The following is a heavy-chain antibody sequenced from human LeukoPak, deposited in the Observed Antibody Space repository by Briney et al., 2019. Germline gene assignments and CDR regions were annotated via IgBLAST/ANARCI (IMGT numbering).Heavy chain of an antibody. CDR1: GFTFDDYA. J-gene: IGHJ3*02. V-gene: IGHV3-9*01. Sequence: PGGSLRLSCAASGFTFDDYAMHWVRQAPGKGLEWVSGISWNSGSIGYADSVKGRFAISRDNAKNSLYLQMNSLRAEDTALYYCAKDRGSWKHDAFDIWGQGTMVTVSS. CDR3: AKDRGSWKHDAFDI. D-gene: IGHD6-13*01. CDR2: ISWNSGSI.